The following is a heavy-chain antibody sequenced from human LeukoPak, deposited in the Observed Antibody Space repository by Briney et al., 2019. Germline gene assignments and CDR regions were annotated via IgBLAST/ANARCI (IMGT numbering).Heavy chain of an antibody. CDR2: IYYTGST. D-gene: IGHD6-19*01. CDR1: GDSISSYY. J-gene: IGHJ4*02. Sequence: ASETLSLTCTVSGDSISSYYWSWIQQPPGKGLEWIGYIYYTGSTNYNPSLKSRVTISVDTSKNQFSLKLSSVTAADTAVYYCAKQRSSGWDFDYWGQGTLITVSS. CDR3: AKQRSSGWDFDY. V-gene: IGHV4-59*08.